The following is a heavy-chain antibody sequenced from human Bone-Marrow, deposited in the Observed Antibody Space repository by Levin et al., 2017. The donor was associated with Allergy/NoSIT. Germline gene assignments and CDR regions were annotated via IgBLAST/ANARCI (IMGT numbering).Heavy chain of an antibody. V-gene: IGHV4-59*01. CDR1: GGSISSYY. J-gene: IGHJ4*02. CDR2: IYYSGST. Sequence: NASETLSLTCTVSGGSISSYYWSWIRQPPGKGLEWIGYIYYSGSTNYNPSLKSRVTISVDTSKNQFSLKLSSVTAADTAVYYCARDGYSGFDYWGQGTLVTVSS. CDR3: ARDGYSGFDY. D-gene: IGHD5-12*01.